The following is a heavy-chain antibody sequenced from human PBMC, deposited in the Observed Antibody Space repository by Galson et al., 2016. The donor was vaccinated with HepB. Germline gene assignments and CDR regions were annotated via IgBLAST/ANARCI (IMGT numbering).Heavy chain of an antibody. CDR3: AREPPRWAYRTADY. V-gene: IGHV3-30*03. J-gene: IGHJ4*02. CDR2: SSYDGINQ. Sequence: SLRLSCETSGFSFGTCGFHWVRQAPGKGLVWVGVSSYDGINQYYSDSVKGRFTISRDRSKNTLYLQMTRLRVEDTAVYFCAREPPRWAYRTADYWGQGTLVTVSS. CDR1: GFSFGTCG. D-gene: IGHD1-1*01.